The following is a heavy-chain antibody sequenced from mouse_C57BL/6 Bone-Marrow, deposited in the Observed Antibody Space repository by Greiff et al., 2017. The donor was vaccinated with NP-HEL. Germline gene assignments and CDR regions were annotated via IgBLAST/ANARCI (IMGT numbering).Heavy chain of an antibody. CDR2: IYPRSGNT. CDR1: GYTFTSYG. V-gene: IGHV1-81*01. Sequence: VQLQESGAELARPGASVKLSCKASGYTFTSYGISWVKQRTGQGLEWIGEIYPRSGNTYYNEKFKGKATLTADKSSSTAYMELRSLTSEDSAVYFCARSVYYGYSWFAYWGQGTLVTVSA. J-gene: IGHJ3*01. D-gene: IGHD2-2*01. CDR3: ARSVYYGYSWFAY.